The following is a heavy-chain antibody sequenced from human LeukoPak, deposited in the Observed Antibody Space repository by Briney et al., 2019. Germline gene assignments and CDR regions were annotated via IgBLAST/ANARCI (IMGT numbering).Heavy chain of an antibody. CDR1: GFTFSHYG. V-gene: IGHV3-33*03. Sequence: PGGSLRLSCEASGFTFSHYGMXXXXXXXXXXXXXXXXIWSXXTNKYYADSVKXXFTXSRXXXXXXXSLQMNSLRAEDTAVYYCAKDAQRGFDYGNSLEHWGQGSLVTVSS. CDR2: IWSXXTNK. D-gene: IGHD4-11*01. CDR3: AKDAQRGFDYGNSLEH. J-gene: IGHJ4*02.